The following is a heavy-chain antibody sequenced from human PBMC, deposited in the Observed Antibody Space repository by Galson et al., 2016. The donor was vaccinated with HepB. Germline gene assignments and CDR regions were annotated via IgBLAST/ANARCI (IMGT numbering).Heavy chain of an antibody. V-gene: IGHV4-39*01. J-gene: IGHJ4*02. CDR2: VYYSGST. Sequence: TLSLTCTVSGGSISSSHYYCGWIRQPPGKGLEWIGNVYYSGSTYYNPSLKSRVTISVDTSKNQFSLKLTSVSAADTAVYYCATYLGGIVRASDYWGQGTLVTVSS. CDR1: GGSISSSHYY. D-gene: IGHD1-26*01. CDR3: ATYLGGIVRASDY.